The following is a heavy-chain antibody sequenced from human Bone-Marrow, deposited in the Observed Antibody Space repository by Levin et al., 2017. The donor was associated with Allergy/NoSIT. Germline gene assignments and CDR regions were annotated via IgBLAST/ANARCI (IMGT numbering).Heavy chain of an antibody. CDR3: ARERGNHYWDSTDL. V-gene: IGHV3-11*01. Sequence: GGSLRLSCAASGFTFSAFYMSWIRQAPGKGLEWVSYISSRGDTIYYADSVKGRFTISRDNAKSSLYLQMSSLRDEDAAVYFCARERGNHYWDSTDLWGRGTLITVSS. CDR1: GFTFSAFY. CDR2: ISSRGDTI. D-gene: IGHD3-22*01. J-gene: IGHJ2*01.